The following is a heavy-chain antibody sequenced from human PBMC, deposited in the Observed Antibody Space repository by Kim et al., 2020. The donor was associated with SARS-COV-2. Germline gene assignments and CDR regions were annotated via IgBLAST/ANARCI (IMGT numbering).Heavy chain of an antibody. V-gene: IGHV3-21*01. CDR3: ARAWNYATYYFDY. J-gene: IGHJ4*02. Sequence: YADSVKRRFTISRDNAKNSLYLQMNSLRAEDTAVYYCARAWNYATYYFDYWGQGTLVTVSS. D-gene: IGHD1-7*01.